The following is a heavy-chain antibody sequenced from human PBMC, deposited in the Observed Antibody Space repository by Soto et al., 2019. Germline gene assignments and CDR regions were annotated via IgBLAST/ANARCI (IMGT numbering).Heavy chain of an antibody. CDR3: AASILAAAGTNWFDP. V-gene: IGHV4-31*03. CDR1: GGSISSGGYY. D-gene: IGHD6-13*01. CDR2: IYYSGST. Sequence: SETLSLTCTVSGGSISSGGYYRSWIRQHPGKGLEWIGYIYYSGSTYYNTSLKSRVTISVDTSKNQFSLKLSSVTAADTAVYYCAASILAAAGTNWFDPWGQGTLVTVSS. J-gene: IGHJ5*02.